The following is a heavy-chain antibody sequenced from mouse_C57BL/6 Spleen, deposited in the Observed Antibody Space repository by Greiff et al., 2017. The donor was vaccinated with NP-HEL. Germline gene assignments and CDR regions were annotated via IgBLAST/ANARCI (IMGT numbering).Heavy chain of an antibody. V-gene: IGHV3-6*01. CDR2: ISYDGSN. CDR1: GYSITSGYY. CDR3: ARVALYYDYDGGAMDY. Sequence: EVHLVESGPGLVKPSQSLSLTCSVTGYSITSGYYWNWIRQFPGNKLEWMGYISYDGSNNYNPSLKNRISITRDTSKNQFFLKLNSVTTEDTATYYCARVALYYDYDGGAMDYWGQGTSVTVSS. D-gene: IGHD2-4*01. J-gene: IGHJ4*01.